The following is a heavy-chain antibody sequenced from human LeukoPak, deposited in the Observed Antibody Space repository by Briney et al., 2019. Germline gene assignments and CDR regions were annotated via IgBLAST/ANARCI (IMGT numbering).Heavy chain of an antibody. Sequence: GASVKVSCKASGYTFTGYYMHWVRQAPGQGLEWMGWINPNSGGTNYAQKFQGRVTMTRDTSISTAYTELSRLRSDDTAVYYCARDCSSTSCLFDIWGQGTMVTVSS. CDR3: ARDCSSTSCLFDI. J-gene: IGHJ3*02. CDR2: INPNSGGT. V-gene: IGHV1-2*02. CDR1: GYTFTGYY. D-gene: IGHD2-2*01.